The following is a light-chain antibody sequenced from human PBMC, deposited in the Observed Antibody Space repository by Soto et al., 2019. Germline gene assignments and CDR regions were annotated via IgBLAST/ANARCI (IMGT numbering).Light chain of an antibody. Sequence: EIVLTHSPATLSLYPGERATLSCRASQSVSSYLAWYQQKPGQAPRLLIYDASNRATGIPARFSGSGSGTDFTLTISSLEPEYFAVYYCQQRSNWPPNTVGQGTRLQSK. J-gene: IGKJ5*01. CDR2: DAS. V-gene: IGKV3-11*01. CDR1: QSVSSY. CDR3: QQRSNWPPNT.